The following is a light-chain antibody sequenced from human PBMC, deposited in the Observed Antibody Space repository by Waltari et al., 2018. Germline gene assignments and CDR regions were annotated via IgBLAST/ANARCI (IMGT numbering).Light chain of an antibody. Sequence: ETVMTQSPATLSLSPGDRATLSCRASQSVSNNLAWYQQKPGQAPTILIYVASTRATGIPARFSGGGSGTEFTLTISSLQSEDFAVYYCQQYNNWPPITFGQGTRLEMK. J-gene: IGKJ5*01. CDR3: QQYNNWPPIT. V-gene: IGKV3-15*01. CDR1: QSVSNN. CDR2: VAS.